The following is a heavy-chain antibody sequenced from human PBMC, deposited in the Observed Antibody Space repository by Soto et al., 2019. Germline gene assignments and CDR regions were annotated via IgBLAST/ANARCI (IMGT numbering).Heavy chain of an antibody. V-gene: IGHV4-31*03. D-gene: IGHD6-13*01. CDR3: ARAPRRGAAAGRFFDY. Sequence: QVQLQESGPGLVKPSQTLSLTCTVSGGSISSGGYYWSWIRQHPGKGLEWIGYIYYSGSTYYNPSLKSRVTISVDTSKSQFSLKLSSVTAADTAVYYCARAPRRGAAAGRFFDYWGQGTLVTVSS. J-gene: IGHJ4*02. CDR2: IYYSGST. CDR1: GGSISSGGYY.